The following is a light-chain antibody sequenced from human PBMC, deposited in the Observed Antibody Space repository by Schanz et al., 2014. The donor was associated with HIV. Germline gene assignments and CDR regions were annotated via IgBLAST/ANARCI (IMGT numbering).Light chain of an antibody. J-gene: IGKJ4*01. V-gene: IGKV1-5*01. CDR3: QQYDDLPLT. CDR1: QSISSW. CDR2: DAS. Sequence: DIQMTQSPSTLSASVGDRVTITCRASQSISSWLAWYQQKPGKAPKLLIYDASTLEREVPSRFSGSGSATNFSFTINSVHPEDFATYYCQQYDDLPLTFGGGTRVE.